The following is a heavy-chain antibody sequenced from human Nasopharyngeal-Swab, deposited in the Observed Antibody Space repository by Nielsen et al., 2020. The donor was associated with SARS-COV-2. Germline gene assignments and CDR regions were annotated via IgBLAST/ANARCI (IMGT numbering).Heavy chain of an antibody. J-gene: IGHJ2*01. CDR2: ISWNSGNK. CDR1: GFSFDDYA. CDR3: ARFSNKGNRYWFFDL. Sequence: SLKISCAASGFSFDDYAMHWVRQPPGKGLEWVSRISWNSGNKHYADSVKGRFTISRDNAGTSLSLQMNSLRAEDTAVYYCARFSNKGNRYWFFDLWGRGTLVTVSS. V-gene: IGHV3-9*01. D-gene: IGHD1-14*01.